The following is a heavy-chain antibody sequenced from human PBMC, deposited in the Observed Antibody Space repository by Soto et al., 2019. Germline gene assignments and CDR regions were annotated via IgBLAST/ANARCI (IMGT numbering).Heavy chain of an antibody. J-gene: IGHJ6*02. CDR2: IIPIFGTA. Sequence: QVQLVQSGAEVKKPGSSVKVSCKASGGTFSSYAISWVRQAPGQGLEWMGGIIPIFGTANYAQKFQGRVTITADESTNTAYMELSSLRSEDTAVYYCARDRLVVVTATDYYYYGMDVWGQGTTVTVSS. CDR3: ARDRLVVVTATDYYYYGMDV. V-gene: IGHV1-69*01. CDR1: GGTFSSYA. D-gene: IGHD2-21*02.